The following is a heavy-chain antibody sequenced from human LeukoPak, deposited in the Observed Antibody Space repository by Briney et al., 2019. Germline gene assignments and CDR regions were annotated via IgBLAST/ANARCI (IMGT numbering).Heavy chain of an antibody. D-gene: IGHD5-18*01. CDR2: MSYDGSNK. Sequence: SGGSLRLSCAASGFTFSSYGMHWVRQAPGKGLEWVAVMSYDGSNKYYADSVKGRFTISRDNSKNTLYLQMNSLRAEDTAVYYCAKGAHTAENWGQGTLVTVSS. CDR3: AKGAHTAEN. CDR1: GFTFSSYG. V-gene: IGHV3-30*18. J-gene: IGHJ4*02.